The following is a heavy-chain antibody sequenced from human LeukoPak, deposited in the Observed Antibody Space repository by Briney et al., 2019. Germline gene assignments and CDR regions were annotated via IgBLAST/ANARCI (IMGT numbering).Heavy chain of an antibody. J-gene: IGHJ4*02. CDR2: MNSDWSST. CDR1: GFTFSSYW. Sequence: GGSLRLSCAASGFTFSSYWMHWVRQAPGKGLVWVSRMNSDWSSTIYADSVKGRFTISRDNAKNTLYLQMNSLRAEDTAVYYCARDVDGDFTSYFDYWGQGPLVTVSS. D-gene: IGHD4-17*01. CDR3: ARDVDGDFTSYFDY. V-gene: IGHV3-74*01.